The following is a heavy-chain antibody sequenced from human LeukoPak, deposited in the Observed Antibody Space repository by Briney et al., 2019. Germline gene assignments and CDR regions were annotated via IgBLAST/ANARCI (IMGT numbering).Heavy chain of an antibody. CDR2: IYYRGST. J-gene: IGHJ2*01. CDR3: VRHEGSGNQQPPHHWYFDL. Sequence: KSSETLSLTCTVSGSSIRSSTYYWGWIRQPPGKGLEWIASIYYRGSTYSNPSLKSRVTMSLDASKNQFSLKLNSVTAADTGVYYCVRHEGSGNQQPPHHWYFDLWGRGTLVTVSS. D-gene: IGHD6-13*01. CDR1: GSSIRSSTYY. V-gene: IGHV4-39*01.